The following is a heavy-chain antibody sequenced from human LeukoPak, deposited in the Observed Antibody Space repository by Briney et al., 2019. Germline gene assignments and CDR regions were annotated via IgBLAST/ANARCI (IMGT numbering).Heavy chain of an antibody. D-gene: IGHD3-10*01. Sequence: SDTLSLTCAVYGGSFSGYYWSWIRQPPGKGLEWIGEINHSGSTNYNPSLKSRVTISVDTSKTQSSLKLSSVTAAEPAVYSCARRGGNGSGSYYKWPSYYYYYYMDVWGKGTTVTISS. J-gene: IGHJ6*03. CDR1: GGSFSGYY. V-gene: IGHV4-34*01. CDR2: INHSGST. CDR3: ARRGGNGSGSYYKWPSYYYYYYMDV.